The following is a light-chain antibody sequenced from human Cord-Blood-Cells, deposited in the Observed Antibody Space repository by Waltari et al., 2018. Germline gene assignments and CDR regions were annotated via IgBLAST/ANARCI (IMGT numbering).Light chain of an antibody. CDR3: QQYNNWRRT. V-gene: IGKV3-15*01. Sequence: EIVMTQSPATLSVSPGERATLSCRASQSVSSNLAWYQQKPGQAPRLLIYGASTRATGIPARFSGSGSGTEFTITISSLQSEDFAVYYCQQYNNWRRTFGGGTKVEIK. CDR1: QSVSSN. CDR2: GAS. J-gene: IGKJ4*01.